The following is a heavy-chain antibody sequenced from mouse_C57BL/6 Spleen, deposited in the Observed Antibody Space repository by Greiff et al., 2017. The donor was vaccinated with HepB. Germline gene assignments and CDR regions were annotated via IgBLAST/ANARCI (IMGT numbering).Heavy chain of an antibody. CDR1: GYSITSGYD. D-gene: IGHD2-5*01. Sequence: EVKLQESGPGMVKPSQSLSLTCTVTGYSITSGYDWHWIRHFPGNKLEWMGYISYSGSTNYNPSLKSRISITHDTSKNHFFLKLNSVTTEDTATYYCARASYSNYVDWYFDVWGTGTTVTVSS. V-gene: IGHV3-1*01. J-gene: IGHJ1*03. CDR2: ISYSGST. CDR3: ARASYSNYVDWYFDV.